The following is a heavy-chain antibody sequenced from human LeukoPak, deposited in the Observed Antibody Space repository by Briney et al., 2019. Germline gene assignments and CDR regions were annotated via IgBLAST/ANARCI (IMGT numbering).Heavy chain of an antibody. V-gene: IGHV3-9*01. CDR2: ISWNSGSI. Sequence: PGGSLRLSCAASGFTFDDYAMHWVRQAPGKGLEGVSGISWNSGSIGYADSVKGRFTISRDNAKNSLYLQMNSLRAEDTALYYCAKDIATGNRLYYFDYWGQGTLVTVSS. CDR3: AKDIATGNRLYYFDY. CDR1: GFTFDDYA. J-gene: IGHJ4*02. D-gene: IGHD1-14*01.